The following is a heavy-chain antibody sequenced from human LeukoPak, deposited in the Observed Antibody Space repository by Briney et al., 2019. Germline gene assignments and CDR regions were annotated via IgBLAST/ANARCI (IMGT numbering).Heavy chain of an antibody. Sequence: GGSLRLSCAASGFTFSSYGMHWVRQAPGKGLEWVAVIWYDGSNKYYADSVKGRFTISRDNSKNTLYLQMNSLRAEDTAVYYCARDSSGYDILTGYENNHFDYWGQGTLVTVSS. CDR3: ARDSSGYDILTGYENNHFDY. J-gene: IGHJ4*02. D-gene: IGHD3-9*01. CDR2: IWYDGSNK. V-gene: IGHV3-33*01. CDR1: GFTFSSYG.